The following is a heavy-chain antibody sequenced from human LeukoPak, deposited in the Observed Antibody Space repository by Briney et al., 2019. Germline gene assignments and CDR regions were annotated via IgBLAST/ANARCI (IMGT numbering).Heavy chain of an antibody. Sequence: GGSLRLSCAASGFTFSSYGVHWVRQAPGKGLEWVAVIWYDGSNKYYADSVKGRFTISRDNTKNTLYLQMNSLRAEDTAVYYCAMWIQVWKFDYWGQGTLVTVSS. CDR1: GFTFSSYG. CDR3: AMWIQVWKFDY. J-gene: IGHJ4*02. V-gene: IGHV3-33*01. D-gene: IGHD5-18*01. CDR2: IWYDGSNK.